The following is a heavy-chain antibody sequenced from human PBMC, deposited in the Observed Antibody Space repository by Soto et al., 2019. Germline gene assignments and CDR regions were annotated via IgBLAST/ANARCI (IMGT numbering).Heavy chain of an antibody. V-gene: IGHV3-30*03. CDR2: ISYDGSNK. CDR3: ARDSRDGYSSSWYYYYYYGMDV. D-gene: IGHD6-13*01. Sequence: GGSLRLSCAASGFTFSSYGMHWVRQAPGKGLEWVAVISYDGSNKYYADSVKGRFTISRDNSKNTLYLQMNSLRAEDTAVYYCARDSRDGYSSSWYYYYYYGMDVWGQGTTVTVSS. CDR1: GFTFSSYG. J-gene: IGHJ6*02.